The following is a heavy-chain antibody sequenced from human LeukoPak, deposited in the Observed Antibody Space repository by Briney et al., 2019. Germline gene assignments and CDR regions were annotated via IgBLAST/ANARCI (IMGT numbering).Heavy chain of an antibody. J-gene: IGHJ4*02. V-gene: IGHV4-34*01. CDR2: INHSGST. Sequence: PSETLSLTCAVYGGSFSGYYWSWIRQPPGKGPEWIGEINHSGSTNYNPSLKSRVTISVDTSKNQFSLKLSSVTAADTAVYYCARVPRGGVDYWGQGTLVTVSS. CDR1: GGSFSGYY. CDR3: ARVPRGGVDY. D-gene: IGHD3-10*01.